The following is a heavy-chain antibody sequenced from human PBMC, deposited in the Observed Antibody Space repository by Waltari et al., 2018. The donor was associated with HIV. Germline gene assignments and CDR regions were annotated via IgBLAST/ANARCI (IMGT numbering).Heavy chain of an antibody. CDR3: ARGRDYYDSSGYYIDY. D-gene: IGHD3-22*01. J-gene: IGHJ4*02. V-gene: IGHV4-34*01. Sequence: QVQLQQWGAGLLKPSETLSLTCAVYGGSFIGYYWSWIRQPPGKGLEWIGEINQSGSTNYHPFLRSRVNISVDTSKNQFSLKLSSVTAADTAVYYCARGRDYYDSSGYYIDYWGQGTLVTVSS. CDR1: GGSFIGYY. CDR2: INQSGST.